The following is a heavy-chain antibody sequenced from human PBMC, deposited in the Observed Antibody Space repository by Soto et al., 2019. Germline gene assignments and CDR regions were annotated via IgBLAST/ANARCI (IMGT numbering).Heavy chain of an antibody. CDR2: IYYSGST. CDR1: GGSISSSSYY. D-gene: IGHD2-15*01. CDR3: ARHLGYCSGGSCYGNYYYYYMDV. J-gene: IGHJ6*03. Sequence: SETLSLTCTVSGGSISSSSYYWGWIRQPPGKGLEWIGSIYYSGSTYYNPSLKSRVTISVDTSKNQFSLKLSSVTAADTAVYYCARHLGYCSGGSCYGNYYYYYMDVWGKGTTVT. V-gene: IGHV4-39*01.